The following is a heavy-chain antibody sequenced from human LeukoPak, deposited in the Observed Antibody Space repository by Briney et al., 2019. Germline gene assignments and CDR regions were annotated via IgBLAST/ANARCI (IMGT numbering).Heavy chain of an antibody. CDR2: INHSGST. V-gene: IGHV4-34*01. CDR1: GGSLSGYY. D-gene: IGHD3-10*01. J-gene: IGHJ3*02. Sequence: SETLSLTCAVYGGSLSGYYWSWIRQPPGKGLEWIGEINHSGSTNYNPSLKSRVTISVDTSKNQFSLKLSSVTAADTAVYYCARGRSDAFDIWGQGTMVTVSS. CDR3: ARGRSDAFDI.